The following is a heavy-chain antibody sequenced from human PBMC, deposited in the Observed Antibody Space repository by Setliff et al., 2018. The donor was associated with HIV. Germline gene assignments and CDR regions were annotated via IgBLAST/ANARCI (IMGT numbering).Heavy chain of an antibody. CDR3: ARGHNLDY. J-gene: IGHJ4*02. D-gene: IGHD1-1*01. Sequence: GSLRLSCAASGFTFSNAWMYWVRQAPGKGLEWVGHIKSKTDGGTTDYAAPVKGRITISRDDSKDTLYLQMKSLKTEDTAVYYCARGHNLDYWGQGTLVTVSS. V-gene: IGHV3-15*01. CDR1: GFTFSNAW. CDR2: IKSKTDGGTT.